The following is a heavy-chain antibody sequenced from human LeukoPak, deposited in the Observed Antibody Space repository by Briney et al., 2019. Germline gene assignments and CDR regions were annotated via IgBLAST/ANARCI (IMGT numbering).Heavy chain of an antibody. CDR1: GFTFDDYA. CDR3: AKDIELAARVITNFAFDI. V-gene: IGHV3-9*01. Sequence: GGSLRLSCTASGFTFDDYAMHWVRQAPGRGLEWVSGISWNSGTLGYADSVKGRFTISRDNAKNSLYLQMNSLRAEDTALYYCAKDIELAARVITNFAFDIWGQGAMVTVSS. D-gene: IGHD3-16*01. J-gene: IGHJ3*02. CDR2: ISWNSGTL.